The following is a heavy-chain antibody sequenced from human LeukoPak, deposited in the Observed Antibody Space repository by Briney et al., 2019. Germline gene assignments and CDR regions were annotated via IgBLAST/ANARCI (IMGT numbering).Heavy chain of an antibody. CDR2: ISSSSSYT. V-gene: IGHV3-11*05. Sequence: PGGSLRLSCAASGFTFSDYYMAWIRQAPGKGLEWVSYISSSSSYTNSADSVKGPFTFSRDNAENSLYQQMNSLRAEDTAVYYCARDVYYGSGSYFFDYWGQGTLVTVSS. J-gene: IGHJ4*02. CDR1: GFTFSDYY. D-gene: IGHD3-10*01. CDR3: ARDVYYGSGSYFFDY.